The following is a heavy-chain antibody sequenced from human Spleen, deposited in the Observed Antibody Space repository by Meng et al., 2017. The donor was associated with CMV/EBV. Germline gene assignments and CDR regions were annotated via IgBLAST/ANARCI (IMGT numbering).Heavy chain of an antibody. CDR1: GFTFSSDG. D-gene: IGHD3-16*01. CDR2: IRYDGSDK. Sequence: GGSLRPSCAASGFTFSSDGMHWVRQAPGKGLEWVAFIRYDGSDKFYADSVKGRFTISRDNSRKTLYLQINSLRAEDTAMYYCAKGEYIRNAFDIWGQGTLVTVSS. V-gene: IGHV3-30*02. J-gene: IGHJ3*02. CDR3: AKGEYIRNAFDI.